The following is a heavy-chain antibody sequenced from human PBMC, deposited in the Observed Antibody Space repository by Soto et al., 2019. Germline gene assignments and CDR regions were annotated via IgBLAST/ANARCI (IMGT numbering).Heavy chain of an antibody. Sequence: QVQLVESGGGVVQPGRSLRLSCAASGFTFSSYGMHWVRQAPGKGLEWVAVIWYDGSNKYYADSVKGRFTISRDNSKNTLYLQMNSLRAEDTAVYYCARASGYDFGYYYYYMDVWGKGTTVTVSS. CDR2: IWYDGSNK. CDR3: ARASGYDFGYYYYYMDV. CDR1: GFTFSSYG. V-gene: IGHV3-33*01. J-gene: IGHJ6*03. D-gene: IGHD5-12*01.